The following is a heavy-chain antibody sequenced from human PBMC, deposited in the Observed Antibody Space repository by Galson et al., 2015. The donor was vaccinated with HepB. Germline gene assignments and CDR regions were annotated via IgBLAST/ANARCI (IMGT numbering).Heavy chain of an antibody. V-gene: IGHV3-30*03. D-gene: IGHD3-3*01. Sequence: SLKLSCKASGFTFSSHAIHWVRQAPGKGLEWVAVISHNVSNNYYADTVKGRFTITRDNSKNTLYLQMNSLRAEDTAVYYCARPHERSGYYTGAFDIWGQGTMVTVSS. CDR1: GFTFSSHA. CDR2: ISHNVSNN. CDR3: ARPHERSGYYTGAFDI. J-gene: IGHJ3*02.